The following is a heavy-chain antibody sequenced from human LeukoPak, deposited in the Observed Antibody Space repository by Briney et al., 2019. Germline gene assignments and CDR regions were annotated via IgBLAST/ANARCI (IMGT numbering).Heavy chain of an antibody. Sequence: GGSLRLSCAASGFTFSSFNMNWVRQAPGKGLEWVSAISGSGGSTYYADSVKGRFVIFRDNSKNTLYLQMNSLRAEDTAVYYCAKHLTDSSGWYYYYYGMDVWGQGTSVTVSS. J-gene: IGHJ6*02. V-gene: IGHV3-23*01. D-gene: IGHD3-22*01. CDR2: ISGSGGST. CDR3: AKHLTDSSGWYYYYYGMDV. CDR1: GFTFSSFN.